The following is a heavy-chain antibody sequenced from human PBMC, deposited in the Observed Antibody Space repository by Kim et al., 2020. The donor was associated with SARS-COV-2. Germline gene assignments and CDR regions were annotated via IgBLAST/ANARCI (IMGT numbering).Heavy chain of an antibody. Sequence: GGSLRLSCAASGFTFSSYAMHWVRQAPGKGLEWVAVISYDGSNKYYADSVKGRFTISRDNSKNTLYLQMNRLRAEDTAVYYCARDWLYSSSWSGLYYYYGMDVWGQGTTVTVSS. CDR3: ARDWLYSSSWSGLYYYYGMDV. V-gene: IGHV3-30*04. D-gene: IGHD6-13*01. CDR2: ISYDGSNK. CDR1: GFTFSSYA. J-gene: IGHJ6*02.